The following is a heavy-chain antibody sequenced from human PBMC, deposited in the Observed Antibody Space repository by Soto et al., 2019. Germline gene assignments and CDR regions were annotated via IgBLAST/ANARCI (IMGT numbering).Heavy chain of an antibody. Sequence: SETLSLTCTVSGGSISSYYWSWIRQPPGKGLEWIGYIYYSGSTNYNPSLKSRVTISVDTSKNQFSLKLSSVTAADTAVYYCERPGIEHHTGEYYYYGMDVWGQGTTVTVSS. CDR2: IYYSGST. V-gene: IGHV4-59*01. CDR1: GGSISSYY. CDR3: ERPGIEHHTGEYYYYGMDV. J-gene: IGHJ6*02. D-gene: IGHD3-16*01.